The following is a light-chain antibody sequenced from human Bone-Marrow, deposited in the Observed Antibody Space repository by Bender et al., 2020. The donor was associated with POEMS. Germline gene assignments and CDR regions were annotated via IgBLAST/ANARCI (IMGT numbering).Light chain of an antibody. J-gene: IGLJ2*01. CDR2: DVT. CDR1: SSDVGAYNY. V-gene: IGLV2-14*03. Sequence: QSALTQPASVSGSPGQSITISCTGTSSDVGAYNYVSWYQQHPGEAPKLIISDVTNRPSGVSNRFSCSKSGNTASLTISGLQAEDEADYFCCSYIDTNIFVLFGGGTKVTVL. CDR3: CSYIDTNIFVL.